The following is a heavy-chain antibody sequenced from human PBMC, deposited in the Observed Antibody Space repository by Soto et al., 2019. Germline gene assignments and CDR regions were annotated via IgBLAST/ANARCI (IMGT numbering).Heavy chain of an antibody. V-gene: IGHV3-23*01. CDR1: GFAFSSSA. CDR2: ITVAGGGI. D-gene: IGHD1-26*01. CDR3: AKWPPSPKMGVTSH. Sequence: EVQLLKSGGGLAQPGGSLRLSCAASGFAFSSSAMAWIRQTPGKGLQWVSAITVAGGGIYYADSVKGRFTISRDNSKKTLYLQMNSLSAEDTAQYFCAKWPPSPKMGVTSHWGQGTLVTVSS. J-gene: IGHJ4*02.